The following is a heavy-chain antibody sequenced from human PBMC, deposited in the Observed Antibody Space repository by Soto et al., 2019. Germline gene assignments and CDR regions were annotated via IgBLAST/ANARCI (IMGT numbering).Heavy chain of an antibody. CDR2: ISYDGSNK. V-gene: IGHV3-30-3*01. CDR1: GFTFSSYA. CDR3: ASDLSPICYDILTGCGVRAPLH. D-gene: IGHD3-9*01. J-gene: IGHJ4*02. Sequence: PGGSLRLSCAASGFTFSSYAMHWVRQAPGKGLEWVAVISYDGSNKYYADSVKGRFTISRDNSKDTLYLQMNSLRAEDTAVYYCASDLSPICYDILTGCGVRAPLHWGQGTLVTVSS.